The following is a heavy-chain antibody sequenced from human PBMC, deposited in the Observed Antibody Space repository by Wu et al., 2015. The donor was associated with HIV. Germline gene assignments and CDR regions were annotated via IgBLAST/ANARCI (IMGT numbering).Heavy chain of an antibody. CDR2: LIPFLGTP. Sequence: QVQLVQSGAEVKKPGSSVKVSCKPSGGTFSRYAFSWVRQAPGHGLEWMGRLIPFLGTPTYAQRFQGKVTFTADESTNTAYMELRSLRSDDTAVYYCARDIGLARAFDYWGQGTLVTVSS. D-gene: IGHD3-16*02. CDR1: GGTFSRYA. J-gene: IGHJ4*02. CDR3: ARDIGLARAFDY. V-gene: IGHV1-69*11.